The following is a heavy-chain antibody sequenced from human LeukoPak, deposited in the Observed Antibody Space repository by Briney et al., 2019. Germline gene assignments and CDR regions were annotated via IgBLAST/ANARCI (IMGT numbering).Heavy chain of an antibody. CDR3: AASSGYNYGYQYYYYYMDV. CDR2: ISPSGST. V-gene: IGHV4-61*02. J-gene: IGHJ6*03. D-gene: IGHD5-18*01. Sequence: SETLSLTCTVSSDSSSSDTYYWSWVRQPAGKGLEWVGRISPSGSTNYNPSLKSRVTISVDTSKNQFSLNLNSVTAADTAVYYCAASSGYNYGYQYYYYYMDVWGKGTTVTVSS. CDR1: SDSSSSDTYY.